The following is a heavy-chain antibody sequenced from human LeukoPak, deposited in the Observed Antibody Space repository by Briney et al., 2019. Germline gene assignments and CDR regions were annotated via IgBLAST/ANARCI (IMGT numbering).Heavy chain of an antibody. CDR3: AKVTGYWYFDL. CDR2: LSGNGGTT. Sequence: GGSLRLSCAASGFTFSSYDMSWVRQAPGKGLEWVLALSGNGGTTYADSVKGRFTISRDNFKNTLYMQMSSLRAEDTAVYYCAKVTGYWYFDLWGRGTLVTVSS. V-gene: IGHV3-23*01. J-gene: IGHJ2*01. CDR1: GFTFSSYD. D-gene: IGHD3-9*01.